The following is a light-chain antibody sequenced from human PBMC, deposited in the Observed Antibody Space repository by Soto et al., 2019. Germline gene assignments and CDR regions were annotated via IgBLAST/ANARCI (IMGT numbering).Light chain of an antibody. J-gene: IGKJ1*01. CDR2: KAS. CDR1: QSISSW. V-gene: IGKV1-5*03. Sequence: DIQMTQSPSTLSASVGDRVTITCRASQSISSWLAWYQQKPGKAPKLLIYKASSLESGVPSRFSGSGSGKEFTLTISSLQPDDFATYYCQQYNSYWTFGQGTKVKSN. CDR3: QQYNSYWT.